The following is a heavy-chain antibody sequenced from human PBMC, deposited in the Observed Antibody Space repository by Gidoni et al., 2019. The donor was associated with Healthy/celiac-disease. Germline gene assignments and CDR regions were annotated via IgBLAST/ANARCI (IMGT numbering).Heavy chain of an antibody. V-gene: IGHV1-69*01. D-gene: IGHD3-9*01. J-gene: IGHJ4*02. CDR2: IIPIFGTA. CDR1: GGTFSSYA. CDR3: ARDGVIAYDILTGYYSRY. Sequence: QVQLVQSGAEVKKPGSSVKVSCKASGGTFSSYAISWVRQAPGQGLEWMGGIIPIFGTANYAQKFQGRVTITADESTSTAYMELSSLRSEDTAVYYCARDGVIAYDILTGYYSRYWGQGTLVTVSS.